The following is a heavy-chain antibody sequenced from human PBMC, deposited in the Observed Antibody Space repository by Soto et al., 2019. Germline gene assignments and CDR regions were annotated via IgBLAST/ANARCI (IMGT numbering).Heavy chain of an antibody. D-gene: IGHD3-10*01. CDR2: ISAYNGNT. J-gene: IGHJ4*02. V-gene: IGHV1-18*01. CDR1: GYTFTSYG. CDR3: ARVLWFGELMN. Sequence: ASVKVSCMASGYTFTSYGISWVRQAPGQGLEWMGWISAYNGNTNYAQKIQGRVTMTTDTSTSTAYMELSSLSSDDTAVYYCARVLWFGELMNWGQGTLVTVSS.